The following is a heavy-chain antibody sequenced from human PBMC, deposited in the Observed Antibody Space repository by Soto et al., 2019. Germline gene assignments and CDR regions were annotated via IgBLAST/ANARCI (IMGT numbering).Heavy chain of an antibody. CDR2: MNPNSGNT. V-gene: IGHV1-8*01. J-gene: IGHJ6*03. CDR3: ARAGAPLLLYFVLFSPSSDYYYYYIYF. D-gene: IGHD3-9*01. Sequence: ASVKVSCKDSGYTFTSYDINWVRQATGQGIEWMGWMNPNSGNTGYAQKFQGRVIMTRNTSISTAYMELSRLRYEDTDVYYCARAGAPLLLYFVLFSPSSDYYYYYIYFSAQRTSVPVSS. CDR1: GYTFTSYD.